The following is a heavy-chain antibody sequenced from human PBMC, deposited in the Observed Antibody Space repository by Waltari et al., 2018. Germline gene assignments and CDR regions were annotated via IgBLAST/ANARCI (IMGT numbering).Heavy chain of an antibody. V-gene: IGHV4-31*03. J-gene: IGHJ4*02. Sequence: QVQLQESGPGLVKASQTLSLTCTVSGSSISRGDYCWNWIRQHPGKGLEWIGYISYSGSTYYNPSLNSRVTISVETSQNQFSLKLSSVTAADTAVYYCARATFGDLFLFDFWGPGTLVSVSS. CDR1: GSSISRGDYC. CDR2: ISYSGST. CDR3: ARATFGDLFLFDF. D-gene: IGHD3-10*01.